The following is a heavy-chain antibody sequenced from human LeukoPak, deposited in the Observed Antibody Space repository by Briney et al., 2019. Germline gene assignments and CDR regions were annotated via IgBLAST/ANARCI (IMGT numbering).Heavy chain of an antibody. D-gene: IGHD3-22*01. CDR3: ARYNYYDSSGYYYGNWFDP. Sequence: SETLSLTCTVSGGSISSYYWSWIRQPPGKGLEWIGYIYTSGSTNYNPSLKSRVTISVDTSKNQFSLKPSSVTAADTAVYYCARYNYYDSSGYYYGNWFDPWGQGTLVTVSS. CDR2: IYTSGST. J-gene: IGHJ5*02. CDR1: GGSISSYY. V-gene: IGHV4-4*09.